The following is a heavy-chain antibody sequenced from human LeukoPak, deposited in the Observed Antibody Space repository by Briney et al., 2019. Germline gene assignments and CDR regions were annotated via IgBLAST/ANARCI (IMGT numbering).Heavy chain of an antibody. V-gene: IGHV4-34*01. Sequence: SETLSLTCAVYGGSFSGYYWSWIRQPPGKGREWIGVIHHSGSTNYDPSLKSRVTISVDTSKNQFSLKLSSVTAADTAVYYCARAGYNCGGAADTPHYYCDGMDVWGQGTTVTVS. D-gene: IGHD5-24*01. CDR3: ARAGYNCGGAADTPHYYCDGMDV. CDR2: IHHSGST. CDR1: GGSFSGYY. J-gene: IGHJ6*02.